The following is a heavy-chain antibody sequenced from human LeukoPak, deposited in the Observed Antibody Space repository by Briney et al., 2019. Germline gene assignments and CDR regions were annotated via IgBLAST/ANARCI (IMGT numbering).Heavy chain of an antibody. D-gene: IGHD3-3*01. J-gene: IGHJ4*02. V-gene: IGHV3-48*03. CDR2: VSGSGSTI. CDR1: GFNFSDYE. Sequence: GGSLRLSCAVSGFNFSDYEMHWVRQAPGKELEWVSYVSGSGSTIFHADSVKGRFITSRDNAKKSVYLQMNSLRVEDTAVYYCARPTTYYDLLSGYYAWYYFDNWGRGTLVTVSS. CDR3: ARPTTYYDLLSGYYAWYYFDN.